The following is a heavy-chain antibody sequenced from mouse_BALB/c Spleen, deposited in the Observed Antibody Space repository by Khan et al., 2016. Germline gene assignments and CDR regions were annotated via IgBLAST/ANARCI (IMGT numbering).Heavy chain of an antibody. J-gene: IGHJ3*01. CDR3: ARSYYGYGFAY. CDR2: IIPGSGGT. CDR1: GYAFTNYL. D-gene: IGHD1-2*01. V-gene: IGHV1-54*01. Sequence: VQLQESGAELVRPGTSVKVSCKASGYAFTNYLIEWIKQRPGQGLEWIGVIIPGSGGTNYNEKFKDMATLTADKSSSTAYMQLSSLTSDDSAVYFCARSYYGYGFAYWGQGTLVTVSA.